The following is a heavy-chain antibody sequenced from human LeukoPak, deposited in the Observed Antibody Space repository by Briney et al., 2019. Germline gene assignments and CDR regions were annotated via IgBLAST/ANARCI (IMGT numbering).Heavy chain of an antibody. CDR3: AKDFRTLYAFDI. CDR1: GFTFRTYA. Sequence: GGSLRLSCAASGFTFRTYAMSWVRQPPGKGLEWVSAISTDGRTYYADSVKGRFSISRDNSKNTLYLQMNSLRAEDTAVYYCAKDFRTLYAFDIWGQGTMVTVSS. V-gene: IGHV3-23*01. CDR2: ISTDGRT. J-gene: IGHJ3*02.